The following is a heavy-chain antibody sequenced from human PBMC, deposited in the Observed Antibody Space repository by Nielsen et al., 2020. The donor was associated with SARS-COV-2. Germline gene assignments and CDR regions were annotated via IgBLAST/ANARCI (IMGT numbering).Heavy chain of an antibody. CDR3: TTVVMITFGGVIVIADDY. CDR2: ISSSSSYT. D-gene: IGHD3-16*02. V-gene: IGHV3-11*03. Sequence: WIRQPPGKGLEWVSYISSSSSYTNYADSVKGRFTISRDNAKNSLYLQMNSLKTEDTAVYYCTTVVMITFGGVIVIADDYWGQGTLVTVSS. J-gene: IGHJ4*02.